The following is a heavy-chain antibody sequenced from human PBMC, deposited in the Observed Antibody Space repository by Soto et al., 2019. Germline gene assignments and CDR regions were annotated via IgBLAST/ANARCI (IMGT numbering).Heavy chain of an antibody. CDR3: ARAGTRQWGNWFDP. J-gene: IGHJ5*02. V-gene: IGHV4-31*03. CDR1: GGSISSGGYY. CDR2: IYYSGST. D-gene: IGHD7-27*01. Sequence: SETLSLTCTVSGGSISSGGYYWSWIRQHPGKGLEWIGYIYYSGSTYYNPSLKSRVTISVDTSKNQFSLKLSSVTAADTAVYYCARAGTRQWGNWFDPWGQGTLVTVSS.